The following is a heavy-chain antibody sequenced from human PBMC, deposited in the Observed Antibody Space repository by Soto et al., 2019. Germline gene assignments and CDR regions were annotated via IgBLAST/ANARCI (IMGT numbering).Heavy chain of an antibody. Sequence: LETLSLTCNVSGVSLTGYHWNWIRQPPGKTLEWIGFAYYSGNVLYNPSFKGRASIRVDRSKNQFSLRLTSVTAADTVVYYCARRLNLGSFDHWGQGTLVTVSS. CDR2: AYYSGNV. D-gene: IGHD3-10*01. V-gene: IGHV4-59*01. J-gene: IGHJ5*02. CDR1: GVSLTGYH. CDR3: ARRLNLGSFDH.